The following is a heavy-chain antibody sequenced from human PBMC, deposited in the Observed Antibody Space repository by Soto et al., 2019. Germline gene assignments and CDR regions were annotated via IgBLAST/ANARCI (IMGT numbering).Heavy chain of an antibody. V-gene: IGHV4-61*01. CDR2: IYYSGST. J-gene: IGHJ4*02. CDR3: ARRWGRTFDY. Sequence: PSETLSLTCTVSGGSISSGNYYWSWIRQPPGKGLEWIGYIYYSGSTNYNPSLKSRVTISVDTSKNQFSLKLSSVTAADTAVYYCARRWGRTFDYWGQGTLVTVSS. D-gene: IGHD7-27*01. CDR1: GGSISSGNYY.